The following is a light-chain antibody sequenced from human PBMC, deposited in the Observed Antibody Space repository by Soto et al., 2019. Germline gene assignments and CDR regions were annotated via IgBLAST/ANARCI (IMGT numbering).Light chain of an antibody. V-gene: IGKV1-5*03. CDR1: QSISSW. CDR3: QQYYSFRT. CDR2: KAS. Sequence: DIQMTQSPSTLSASVGDRVTITCRASQSISSWLAWYQQKPGKAPKLLMYKASSLESGVPSRFSGSGSGTEFTLTISSLQPDDFATYYCQQYYSFRTFGQGTKV. J-gene: IGKJ1*01.